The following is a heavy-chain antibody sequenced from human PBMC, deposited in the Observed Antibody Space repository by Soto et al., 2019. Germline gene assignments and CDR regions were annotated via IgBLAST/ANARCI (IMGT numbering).Heavy chain of an antibody. D-gene: IGHD2-15*01. Sequence: QVQLVESGGGVVQPGRSLRLSCAASGFTFSSYGMHWVRQAPGKGLEWVAVISYDGSNKYYADSVKGRFTISRDNSKNTLYLQMNSLRAEDTAVYYCAKGPTLVSPVDYWGQGTLVTVSS. CDR3: AKGPTLVSPVDY. J-gene: IGHJ4*02. CDR1: GFTFSSYG. CDR2: ISYDGSNK. V-gene: IGHV3-30*18.